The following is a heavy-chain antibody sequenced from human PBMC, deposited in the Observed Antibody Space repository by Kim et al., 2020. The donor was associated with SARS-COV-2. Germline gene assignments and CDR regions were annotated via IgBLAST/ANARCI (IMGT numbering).Heavy chain of an antibody. CDR3: VVDKCLWDDSQFND. V-gene: IGHV3-15*01. D-gene: IGHD3-22*01. CDR1: GLTFNNAW. CDR2: IKTKPEGGTT. Sequence: GGSLRLSCIASGLTFNNAWMSWVRQAPGKGLEWVGRIKTKPEGGTTDYAAPVKGRFIVSRDDSKDILYLQMSNLKTEDTAVYYCVVDKCLWDDSQFNDWGQGALVTVSS. J-gene: IGHJ4*02.